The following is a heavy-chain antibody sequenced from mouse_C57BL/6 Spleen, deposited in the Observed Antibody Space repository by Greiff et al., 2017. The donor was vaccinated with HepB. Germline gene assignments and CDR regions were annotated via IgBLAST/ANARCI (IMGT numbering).Heavy chain of an antibody. CDR3: ARHGGNYLYYAMDY. J-gene: IGHJ4*01. Sequence: EVKVVESGGGLVQPGGSLKLSCAASGFTFSDYYMYWVRQTPEKRLEWVAYISNGGGSTYYPDTVKGRFTISRDNAKNTLYLQMRRLKPEDTAMYYCARHGGNYLYYAMDYWGQGTSVTVSS. V-gene: IGHV5-12*01. CDR1: GFTFSDYY. D-gene: IGHD2-1*01. CDR2: ISNGGGST.